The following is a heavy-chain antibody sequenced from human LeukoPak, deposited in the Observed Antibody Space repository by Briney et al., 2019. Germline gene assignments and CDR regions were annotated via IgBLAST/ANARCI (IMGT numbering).Heavy chain of an antibody. CDR1: GGSFSRYS. J-gene: IGHJ4*02. D-gene: IGHD6-6*01. Sequence: SETLSLTCAVYGGSFSRYSWSWIRQPPGKGLEWIGEINHSGSTNYNPSLKGRVTISVDTSKKQFSLKLSSVTAADTAVYYCARRSDGTSHFDYWGQGTLVTVSS. V-gene: IGHV4-34*01. CDR3: ARRSDGTSHFDY. CDR2: INHSGST.